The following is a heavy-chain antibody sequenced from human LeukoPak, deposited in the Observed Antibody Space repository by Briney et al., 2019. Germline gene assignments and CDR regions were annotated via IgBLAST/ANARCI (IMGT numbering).Heavy chain of an antibody. J-gene: IGHJ4*02. Sequence: GGSLRLSCAASGFTFSNYDMSWVRQAPGKGLEWVSAITSSSISTYYAASVKGRFTISRDNSRNTLYLQISSLRAEDTAVYYCASHYYDNSGYYFDSWGQGTLVTVSS. D-gene: IGHD3-22*01. CDR1: GFTFSNYD. V-gene: IGHV3-23*01. CDR3: ASHYYDNSGYYFDS. CDR2: ITSSSIST.